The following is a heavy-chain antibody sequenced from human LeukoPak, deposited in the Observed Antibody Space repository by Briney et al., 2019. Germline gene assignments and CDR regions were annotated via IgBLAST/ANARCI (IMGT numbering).Heavy chain of an antibody. CDR1: GFTFSTYV. D-gene: IGHD3-16*01. J-gene: IGHJ3*01. CDR2: ISGSGHNT. Sequence: GGSLRLSCAASGFTFSTYVMSWVRQAPGEGLEWVSAISGSGHNTHYADSVKGRFTISRDNSKNTLYLQMNNLRAEDTAVYYCARDYGIGGAFDVWGQGALVTVSS. V-gene: IGHV3-23*01. CDR3: ARDYGIGGAFDV.